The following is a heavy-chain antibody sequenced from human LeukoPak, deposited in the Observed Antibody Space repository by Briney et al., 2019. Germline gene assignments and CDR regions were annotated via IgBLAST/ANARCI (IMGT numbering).Heavy chain of an antibody. D-gene: IGHD3-3*01. CDR2: IIPIFGTA. V-gene: IGHV1-69*13. CDR1: GGTFSSYA. Sequence: EASVKVSCKASGGTFSSYAISWVRQAPGQGLEWMGGIIPIFGTANYAQKFQGRVTITADESTSTAYMELSSLRSEDTAVYYCARCPFGVADSGFDYWGQGTLVTVSS. CDR3: ARCPFGVADSGFDY. J-gene: IGHJ4*02.